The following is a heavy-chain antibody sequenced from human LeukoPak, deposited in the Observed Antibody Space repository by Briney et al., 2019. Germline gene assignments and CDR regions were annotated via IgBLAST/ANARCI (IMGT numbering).Heavy chain of an antibody. D-gene: IGHD3-22*01. Sequence: SETLSLTCTVSGGSISSYYWSWIRQPPGKGLEWIGYIYTSGSTNYNPSLKSRVTISVDTSKNQVSLKLSSVTAADTAVYYCARHRYDSSGYAAAEHRVGVGYYFDYWGQGTLVTVSS. J-gene: IGHJ4*02. CDR1: GGSISSYY. V-gene: IGHV4-4*09. CDR2: IYTSGST. CDR3: ARHRYDSSGYAAAEHRVGVGYYFDY.